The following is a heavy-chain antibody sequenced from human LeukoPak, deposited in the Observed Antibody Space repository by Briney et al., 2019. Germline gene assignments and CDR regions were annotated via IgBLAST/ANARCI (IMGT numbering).Heavy chain of an antibody. D-gene: IGHD3-3*01. CDR3: AKHPYYDFWSGYQSVDY. J-gene: IGHJ4*02. CDR1: GFTFSTYA. V-gene: IGHV3-23*01. Sequence: GGSLRLSCAASGFTFSTYAMSWVRQAPGKGLEWVSAISGSGGTTYYADFVKGRLTISRDSSKNTLYLQMNSLRAEDTAVYYCAKHPYYDFWSGYQSVDYWGQGTLVTVSS. CDR2: ISGSGGTT.